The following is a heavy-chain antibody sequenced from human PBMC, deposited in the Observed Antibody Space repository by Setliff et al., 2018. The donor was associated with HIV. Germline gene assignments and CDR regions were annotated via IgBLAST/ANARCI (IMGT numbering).Heavy chain of an antibody. Sequence: KPSETLSLTCTVSDGSISSYYWSWIRQPAGRGLEWIWHVQTSGSTKYNASLTGRVSFSIDTSTNQFSLKLTSVTAADTAVYYCARDRRGSGSFFPSWFDPWGQGTLVTVSS. CDR2: VQTSGST. J-gene: IGHJ5*02. D-gene: IGHD3-10*01. CDR1: DGSISSYY. V-gene: IGHV4-4*07. CDR3: ARDRRGSGSFFPSWFDP.